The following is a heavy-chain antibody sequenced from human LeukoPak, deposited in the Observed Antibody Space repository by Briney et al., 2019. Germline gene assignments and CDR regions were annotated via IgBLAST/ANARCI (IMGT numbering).Heavy chain of an antibody. CDR2: IYYSGST. J-gene: IGHJ5*02. CDR3: ARTVFGEFPS. Sequence: TGGSLRLSCAASGFSFGSYAMSWVRQAPGKGLEWIGSIYYSGSTYYNAFLKSRVTISVDTSKNQLSLKLNSVTAADTAVYYCARTVFGEFPSWGQGTLVTVSS. D-gene: IGHD3-10*02. V-gene: IGHV4-39*07. CDR1: GFSFGSYA.